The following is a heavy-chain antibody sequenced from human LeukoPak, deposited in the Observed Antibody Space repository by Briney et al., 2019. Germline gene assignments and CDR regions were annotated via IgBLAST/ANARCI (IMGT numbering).Heavy chain of an antibody. V-gene: IGHV3-21*01. CDR3: ARDLDIVVVPASWFYP. Sequence: GGTLRLSCAASGFTFSTYSMNWVRQAPGRGLEWVSSISRSSKYIYYADSVKGRFTISRDDAKNSLSLQMNSLRAEDTAVYYCARDLDIVVVPASWFYPWGQGTLVTVSS. CDR2: ISRSSKYI. J-gene: IGHJ5*02. D-gene: IGHD2-2*03. CDR1: GFTFSTYS.